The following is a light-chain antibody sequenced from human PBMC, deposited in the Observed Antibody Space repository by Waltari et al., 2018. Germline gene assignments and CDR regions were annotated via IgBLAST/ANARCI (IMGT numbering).Light chain of an antibody. J-gene: IGLJ2*01. CDR3: SSYISSDTLEL. Sequence: QSALTQPASVSVSPGQSITIPCTGTSSAVGGTTYVSCYQQHPGKATKLMIYDVSNRPSGVSNRFSGSKSGNTASLTISGLQAEDEAHYYCSSYISSDTLELFGGGTSLTV. CDR1: SSAVGGTTY. V-gene: IGLV2-14*03. CDR2: DVS.